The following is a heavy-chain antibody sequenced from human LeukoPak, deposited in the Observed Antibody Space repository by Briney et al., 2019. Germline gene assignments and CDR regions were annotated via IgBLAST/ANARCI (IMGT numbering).Heavy chain of an antibody. CDR2: IYYSGSA. Sequence: SETLSLTCTVSGGSMSTYYWSWIRQPPGKGLEWIGYIYYSGSAKYNPSLKSRVTISVDTSKNQFSLKLSSVTAADTAVYYCARSGAATLHNWGQGTLVTVSS. CDR3: ARSGAATLHN. V-gene: IGHV4-59*01. D-gene: IGHD6-25*01. J-gene: IGHJ4*02. CDR1: GGSMSTYY.